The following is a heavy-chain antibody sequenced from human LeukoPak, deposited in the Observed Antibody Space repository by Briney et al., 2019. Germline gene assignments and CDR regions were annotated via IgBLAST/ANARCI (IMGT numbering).Heavy chain of an antibody. V-gene: IGHV3-21*01. CDR3: ARAQELADFDY. D-gene: IGHD6-13*01. CDR1: GFTFSSYS. J-gene: IGHJ4*02. CDR2: INSSSSYI. Sequence: GGSLRLSCAASGFTFSSYSMNWVRQAPGKGLEWVSYINSSSSYIYYADSVKGRFTISRDNAKNSLYLQMNSLRAEDTAVYYCARAQELADFDYWGQGTLVTVSS.